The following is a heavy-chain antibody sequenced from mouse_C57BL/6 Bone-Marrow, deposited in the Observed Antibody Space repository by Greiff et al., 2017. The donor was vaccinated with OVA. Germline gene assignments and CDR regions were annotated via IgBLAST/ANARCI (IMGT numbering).Heavy chain of an antibody. J-gene: IGHJ3*01. CDR1: GFTFSSYT. D-gene: IGHD2-2*01. CDR2: ISGGGGNT. V-gene: IGHV5-9*01. Sequence: EVQVVESGGGLVKPGGSLKLSCAASGFTFSSYTMSWVRQTPEKRLEWVATISGGGGNTYYPDSVKGRFTISRDNAKNNLYLQMSSLRSEDTALYYCARHGDLLWLRPWFAYWGQGTLVTVSA. CDR3: ARHGDLLWLRPWFAY.